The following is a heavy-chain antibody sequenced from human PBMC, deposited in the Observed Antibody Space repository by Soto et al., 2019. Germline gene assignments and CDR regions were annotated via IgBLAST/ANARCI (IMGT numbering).Heavy chain of an antibody. Sequence: SQTLSLTCAISGDSVSSNRAAWNWIRQSPSRGLEWLGRTYYRSKWYDDYAVSVKGRITINPDTSKNQFSLHLNSVTPEDFAVYYCASEGAASTDYGGNIDYWGPGTLVTVSS. CDR2: TYYRSKWYD. V-gene: IGHV6-1*01. J-gene: IGHJ4*02. D-gene: IGHD2-15*01. CDR1: GDSVSSNRAA. CDR3: ASEGAASTDYGGNIDY.